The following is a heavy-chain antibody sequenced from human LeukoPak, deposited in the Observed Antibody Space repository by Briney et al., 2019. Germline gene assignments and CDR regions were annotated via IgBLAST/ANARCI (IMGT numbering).Heavy chain of an antibody. CDR2: ISSSSSYI. CDR3: ARGGHVSSYYDSSGYYEYYFDY. CDR1: GFTFSSYS. J-gene: IGHJ4*02. D-gene: IGHD3-22*01. V-gene: IGHV3-21*01. Sequence: GGSLRLSCAASGFTFSSYSMNWVRQAPGKGLEWVSSISSSSSYIYYADSVKGRFTISRDNAKNSLYLQMNSLRAEDTAVYYCARGGHVSSYYDSSGYYEYYFDYWGQGTLVTVSS.